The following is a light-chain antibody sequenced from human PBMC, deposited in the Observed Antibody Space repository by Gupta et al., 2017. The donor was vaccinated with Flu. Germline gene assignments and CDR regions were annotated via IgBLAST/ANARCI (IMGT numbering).Light chain of an antibody. J-gene: IGKJ2*01. V-gene: IGKV2-24*01. CDR3: TQDKPLIT. CDR1: QSRGHSDGKHS. CDR2: KSS. Sequence: DLVITQTPLSSPVTLVQPASTSCRSSQSRGHSDGKHSLCWLQQRPAQPPRLIIYKSSNTCLGDTVRFGGCGEDKDFTLKSSGGEDEAGGGYYVTQDKPLITFGQGTKLEIK.